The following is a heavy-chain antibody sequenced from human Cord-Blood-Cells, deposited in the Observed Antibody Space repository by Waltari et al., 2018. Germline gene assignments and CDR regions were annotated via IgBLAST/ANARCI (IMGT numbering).Heavy chain of an antibody. V-gene: IGHV4-39*01. CDR3: ARLVSGWDDAFDI. J-gene: IGHJ3*02. CDR2: LSYSWST. CDR1: GGSISSRSYY. Sequence: QLQLQESGPGLVKPPETLSLTCTVSGGSISSRSYYWGWIRQPPGKGLEWMGSLSYSWSTYYTPSLKSRVTISVDTSKNQFSLKLSSVTAADTAVYYCARLVSGWDDAFDIWGQGTMVTVSS. D-gene: IGHD6-19*01.